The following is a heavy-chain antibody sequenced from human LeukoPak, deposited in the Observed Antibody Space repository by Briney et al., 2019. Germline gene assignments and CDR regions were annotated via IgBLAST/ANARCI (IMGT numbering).Heavy chain of an antibody. J-gene: IGHJ4*02. CDR3: AKDGDY. CDR1: GFTFSSYW. V-gene: IGHV3-30*18. CDR2: ISYDGSNK. Sequence: GGSLRLSCAASGFTFSSYWMSWVRQAPGKGLEWVAVISYDGSNKYYADSVKGRFTISRDNSKNTLYLQMNSLRAEDTAVYYCAKDGDYWGQGTLVTVSS.